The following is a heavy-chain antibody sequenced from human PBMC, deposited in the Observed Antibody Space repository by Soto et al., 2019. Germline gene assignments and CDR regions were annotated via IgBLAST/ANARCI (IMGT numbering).Heavy chain of an antibody. CDR1: GFIFSSYA. CDR2: ISGSGGST. V-gene: IGHV3-23*01. D-gene: IGHD3-3*01. CDR3: ARGFTIFGVVTFTDRYYYMDV. J-gene: IGHJ6*03. Sequence: GGSLRLSCPASGFIFSSYAMSWVRQAPGKGLEWVSFISGSGGSTNYADSVKGRFTISRDNSQNTLYLQMNSLRAEDTAVYYCARGFTIFGVVTFTDRYYYMDVWGKGTTVTVSS.